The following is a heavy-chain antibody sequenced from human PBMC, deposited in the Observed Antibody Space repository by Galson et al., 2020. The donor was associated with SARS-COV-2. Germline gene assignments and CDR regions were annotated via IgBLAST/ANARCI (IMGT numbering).Heavy chain of an antibody. Sequence: SETLSLTCTVSGGSIITRSYYWGWIRQPPGQGLEWIGSIIYTGSSSYNPSLQSRVTISVDTSKNQFSLKLSSVTAGDTAVYYCARRGESVGWVDWGQGSLVTVSS. V-gene: IGHV4-39*01. J-gene: IGHJ1*01. CDR1: GGSIITRSYY. CDR3: ARRGESVGWVD. CDR2: IIYTGSS. D-gene: IGHD1-26*01.